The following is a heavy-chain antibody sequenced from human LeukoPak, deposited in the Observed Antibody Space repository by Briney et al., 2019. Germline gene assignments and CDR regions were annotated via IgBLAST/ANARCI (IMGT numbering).Heavy chain of an antibody. Sequence: SETLSLTCTVSGVSINTYYWAWIRQPPGKGLEWIGHISFGGSTSYNPSLKSRLTMSVDPSQNQFSLKLTSVTAADTAVYYCATEVWSGHHWGQGTLVTVSS. CDR2: ISFGGST. V-gene: IGHV4-59*01. D-gene: IGHD2-21*01. CDR1: GVSINTYY. J-gene: IGHJ5*02. CDR3: ATEVWSGHH.